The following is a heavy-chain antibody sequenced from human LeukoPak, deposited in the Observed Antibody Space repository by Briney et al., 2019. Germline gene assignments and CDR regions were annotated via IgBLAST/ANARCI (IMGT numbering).Heavy chain of an antibody. V-gene: IGHV3-30*02. CDR1: GFTFSSYG. J-gene: IGHJ5*02. Sequence: GGSLRLYCAASGFTFSSYGMHWVRQAPGKGLEWVAFIRYDGSNKYYADSVKGRFTISRDNSKNTLYLQMNSLRAEDTAVYYCAKDGYYYDQQAGTWGQGTLVTVSS. CDR2: IRYDGSNK. D-gene: IGHD3-22*01. CDR3: AKDGYYYDQQAGT.